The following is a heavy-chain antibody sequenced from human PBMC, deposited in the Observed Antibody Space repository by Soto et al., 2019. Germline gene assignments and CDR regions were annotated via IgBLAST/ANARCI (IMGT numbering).Heavy chain of an antibody. CDR2: INTNTGNP. V-gene: IGHV7-4-1*01. CDR1: GYTFTSYA. Sequence: QVQLVQSGSELKKPGASVKVSCTASGYTFTSYAMNWVRQAPGQGLEWMGWINTNTGNPTYAQGFTGRFVFSLDTSGSTAYLQICSLKAEDTAVYYCARDLAAAGTHWFDPLGQGTLVTASS. CDR3: ARDLAAAGTHWFDP. D-gene: IGHD6-13*01. J-gene: IGHJ5*02.